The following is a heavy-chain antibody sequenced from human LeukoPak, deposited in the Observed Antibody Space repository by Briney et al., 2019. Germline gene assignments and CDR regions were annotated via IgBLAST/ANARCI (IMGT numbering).Heavy chain of an antibody. CDR3: ARAGFDNWNDDTRYYYYMDV. V-gene: IGHV1-69*05. CDR1: GGTFSSYA. Sequence: ASVKVSCKASGGTFSSYAISWVRQAPGQGLEWMGGIIPIFGTANYAQKFQGRVTITTDESTSTAYMELSSLRSEDTAVYYCARAGFDNWNDDTRYYYYMDVWGKGTTVTVSS. D-gene: IGHD1-1*01. J-gene: IGHJ6*03. CDR2: IIPIFGTA.